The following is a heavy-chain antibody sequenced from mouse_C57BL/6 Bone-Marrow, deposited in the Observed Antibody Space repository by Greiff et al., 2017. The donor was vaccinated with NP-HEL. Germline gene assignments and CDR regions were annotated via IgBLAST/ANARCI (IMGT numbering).Heavy chain of an antibody. Sequence: EVQLQQSGPELVKPGASVKIPCKASGYTFTDYNMDWVKQSHGKSLECIGDINPNNGGTIYNQKFKGKATLTVDKSSSTAYMELRSLTSEDTAVYYCARTVRSSPWYFDVWGTGTTVTVSS. V-gene: IGHV1-18*01. J-gene: IGHJ1*03. CDR3: ARTVRSSPWYFDV. CDR2: INPNNGGT. D-gene: IGHD1-1*01. CDR1: GYTFTDYN.